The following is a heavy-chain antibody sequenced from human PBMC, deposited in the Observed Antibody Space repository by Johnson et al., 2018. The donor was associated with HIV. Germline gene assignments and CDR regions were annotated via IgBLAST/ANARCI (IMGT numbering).Heavy chain of an antibody. J-gene: IGHJ3*02. CDR2: ISYDGSNK. CDR3: ASEYSYGSHDAFDI. D-gene: IGHD5-18*01. Sequence: VQLVESGGGVVQPGRSLRLSCAASGFTFSSYAMHWVRQAPGKGLEWVAVISYDGSNKYYADSVKGRFTISRDNSKNTLYLQMNSLRAEDMAVYYCASEYSYGSHDAFDIWGQGTMVTVSS. CDR1: GFTFSSYA. V-gene: IGHV3-30-3*01.